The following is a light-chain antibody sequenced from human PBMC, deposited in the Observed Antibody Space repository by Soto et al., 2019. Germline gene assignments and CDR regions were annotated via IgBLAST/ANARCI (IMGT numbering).Light chain of an antibody. CDR1: QSVSSN. Sequence: EIVITQSPSTLSVSPGERATLSCRASQSVSSNLAWYQQKPGQAPRLLIYGASTRATGIPARFSGSGSGTEFTLTISSLQSEDFAVYYCQQYNNWPPGTFGGGTKVDI. J-gene: IGKJ4*01. V-gene: IGKV3-15*01. CDR3: QQYNNWPPGT. CDR2: GAS.